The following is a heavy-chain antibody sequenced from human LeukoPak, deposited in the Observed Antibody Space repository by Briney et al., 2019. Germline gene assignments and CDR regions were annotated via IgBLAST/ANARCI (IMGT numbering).Heavy chain of an antibody. CDR2: IYYSGST. CDR1: GGSISSYY. D-gene: IGHD4-17*01. Sequence: PSETLSLTCTVSGGSISSYYWSWIRQPPGKGLEWIGHIYYSGSTNYNPSLKSRVTISVDTSKNQFSLKLSSVTAADTAVYYCARFYGDYPFYYYYYYGMDVWGQGTTVTVSS. J-gene: IGHJ6*02. CDR3: ARFYGDYPFYYYYYYGMDV. V-gene: IGHV4-59*01.